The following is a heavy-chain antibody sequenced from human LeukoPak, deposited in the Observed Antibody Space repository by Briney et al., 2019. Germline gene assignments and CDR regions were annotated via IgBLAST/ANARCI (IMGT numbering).Heavy chain of an antibody. D-gene: IGHD2-2*01. V-gene: IGHV3-23*01. J-gene: IGHJ4*02. CDR3: AKKHEVDSTNWFKIFDY. CDR2: LTSGGDT. CDR1: GFTFSSYA. Sequence: GGSLRLSCAASGFTFSSYAMTWVRQAPGKGLEWVSPLTSGGDTYYTDSVKGRFTVSRDTSRNTLYLQMVSLRAGDTAVYYCAKKHEVDSTNWFKIFDYWGQGTLVTVSS.